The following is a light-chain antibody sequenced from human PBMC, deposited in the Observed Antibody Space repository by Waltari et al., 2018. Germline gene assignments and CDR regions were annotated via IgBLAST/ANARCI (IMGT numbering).Light chain of an antibody. CDR2: AAS. CDR3: QQSYSTPWT. V-gene: IGKV1-39*01. Sequence: DIQMTQSPSSLSASVGDRVTITCRASQSISSYLNWYQQKPGKAPKPLIYAASSLQSGVVSRFSGSGSGTDFTLTISSLQPEDFATYYCQQSYSTPWTFGQGTKVEIK. J-gene: IGKJ1*01. CDR1: QSISSY.